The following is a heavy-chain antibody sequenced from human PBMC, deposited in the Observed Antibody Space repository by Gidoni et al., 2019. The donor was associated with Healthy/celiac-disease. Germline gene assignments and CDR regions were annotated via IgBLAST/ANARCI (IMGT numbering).Heavy chain of an antibody. CDR2: IIPILGIA. V-gene: IGHV1-69*04. CDR1: GGNFSSYA. D-gene: IGHD2-21*02. J-gene: IGHJ4*02. Sequence: QVQLVHSGAEAKKTGASVKVSCKASGGNFSSYAISWVRQAPGQGLEWMGGIIPILGIANYAQKFQGRVTITADKSTSTAYMELSSLRSEDTAVYYCASDIVVVTASNAFDYWGQGTLVTVSS. CDR3: ASDIVVVTASNAFDY.